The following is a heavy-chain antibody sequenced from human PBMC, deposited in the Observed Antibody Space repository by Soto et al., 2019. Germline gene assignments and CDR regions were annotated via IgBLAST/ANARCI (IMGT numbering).Heavy chain of an antibody. J-gene: IGHJ1*01. CDR3: ARSPTAASHATERHYDLWARGNMVTEY. CDR1: GCTFSDYY. Sequence: GGSLRLSCAASGCTFSDYYMSWIRQAPGKGLEWGSYIRSSGSTIYYADSVKGRFTISRDNAKNSLYLQMNSLRAEDTAVYYCARSPTAASHATERHYDLWARGNMVTEY. V-gene: IGHV3-11*01. D-gene: IGHD5-12*01. CDR2: IRSSGSTI.